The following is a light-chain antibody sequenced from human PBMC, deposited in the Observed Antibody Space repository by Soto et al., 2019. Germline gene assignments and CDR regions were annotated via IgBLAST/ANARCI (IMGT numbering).Light chain of an antibody. Sequence: QPALTQPASVSGSPGQSITISCTGTSSDVGSYNLVSWYQQHPGKAPKLMIYEGSKRPSGVSNRFSGSKSGNTASLTISGLQAEDEADYCCCSYAGSSTFVVFGGGTKLTVL. CDR3: CSYAGSSTFVV. CDR2: EGS. CDR1: SSDVGSYNL. J-gene: IGLJ2*01. V-gene: IGLV2-23*03.